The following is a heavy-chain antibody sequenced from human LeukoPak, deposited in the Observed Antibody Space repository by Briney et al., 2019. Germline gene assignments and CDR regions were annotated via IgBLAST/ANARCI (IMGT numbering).Heavy chain of an antibody. D-gene: IGHD6-13*01. CDR1: GGSISSYY. CDR2: IYYSGST. V-gene: IGHV4-59*01. J-gene: IGHJ6*03. CDR3: ASGHSSSWFYYYYVDV. Sequence: PSETLSLTCTVSGGSISSYYWSWIRQPPGQGLEWIGYIYYSGSTNYNPSLKSRVTISVDTSKNQFSLKLSSVTAADTAVYYCASGHSSSWFYYYYVDVWGKGTMVTVSS.